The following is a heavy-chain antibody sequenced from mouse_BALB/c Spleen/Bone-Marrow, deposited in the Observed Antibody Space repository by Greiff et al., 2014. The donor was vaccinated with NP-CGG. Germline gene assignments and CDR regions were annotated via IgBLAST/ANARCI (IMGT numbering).Heavy chain of an antibody. Sequence: EVMLVESGGGLVQPGGSLRLSCATSGFTFTDYYMSWVRQPPGKALEWLGFIRDKANGYTTEYSASVKGRFTITRDNSQSILYLQMNILRTEDSATYYCARDRNYGIHWYFDVWGAGTTVTVSS. D-gene: IGHD1-1*01. J-gene: IGHJ1*01. CDR2: IRDKANGYTT. CDR1: GFTFTDYY. V-gene: IGHV7-3*02. CDR3: ARDRNYGIHWYFDV.